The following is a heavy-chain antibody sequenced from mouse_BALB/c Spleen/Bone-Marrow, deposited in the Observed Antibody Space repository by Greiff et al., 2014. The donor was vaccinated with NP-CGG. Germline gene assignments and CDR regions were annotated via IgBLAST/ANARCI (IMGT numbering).Heavy chain of an antibody. CDR2: ISCYGGAT. Sequence: EVKLEQSGGDLVKTGGSLKLSCEASGYSFSAYDMYWVRQTQGKRLEWVGTISCYGGATSYIDSMRGRFTFTRDNARNTLYLQLRSLTSEDTAMYYCVRRGNRVVWNALDFWGAGTSVTVSS. CDR1: GYSFSAYD. V-gene: IGHV5-6*02. CDR3: VRRGNRVVWNALDF. J-gene: IGHJ4*01.